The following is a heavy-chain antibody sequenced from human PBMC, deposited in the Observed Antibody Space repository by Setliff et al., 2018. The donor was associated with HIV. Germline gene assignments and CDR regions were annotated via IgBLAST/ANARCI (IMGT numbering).Heavy chain of an antibody. CDR3: APIDPFPHDYSNSSFDY. J-gene: IGHJ4*02. CDR1: GGTFSSYA. CDR2: IIPIFGTA. V-gene: IGHV1-69*13. Sequence: SVKVSCKASGGTFSSYAISWVRQASGQGLEWMGGIIPIFGTANYAQKFQGRVTITADESTSTAYMELSSLRSEDTAVYYCAPIDPFPHDYSNSSFDYWGQGTLVTGS. D-gene: IGHD4-4*01.